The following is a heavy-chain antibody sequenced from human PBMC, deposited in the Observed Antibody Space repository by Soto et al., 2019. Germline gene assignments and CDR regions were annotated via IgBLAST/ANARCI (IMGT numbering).Heavy chain of an antibody. V-gene: IGHV4-31*03. Sequence: QVQLQESGPGLVKPSQTLSLTCTVSGGSISSGGYYWSWIRQHPGKGLEWIGYIYYSGSTYYNPSLKRRVTISVDTSKNKFSLKLSSVTAADTAVYYCARDAVGVAYGDYGPGFWYFDLWGRGTLVTVSS. CDR1: GGSISSGGYY. CDR3: ARDAVGVAYGDYGPGFWYFDL. D-gene: IGHD4-17*01. J-gene: IGHJ2*01. CDR2: IYYSGST.